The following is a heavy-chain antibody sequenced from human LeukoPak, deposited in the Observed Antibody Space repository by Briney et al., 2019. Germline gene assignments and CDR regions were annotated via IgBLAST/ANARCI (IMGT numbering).Heavy chain of an antibody. V-gene: IGHV4-31*03. CDR2: IDYSGST. CDR3: AREAWVSGDSKYRYYGIDV. CDR1: GGSISSGGYY. Sequence: SQTLSLTCTVSGGSISSGGYYWSWIRQHPGKGLEWIGYIDYSGSTNYTPSLKSRVTISVDTSKNQFSLKLSSVTAADTALYYCAREAWVSGDSKYRYYGIDVWGQGTTVTVSS. J-gene: IGHJ6*02. D-gene: IGHD4-17*01.